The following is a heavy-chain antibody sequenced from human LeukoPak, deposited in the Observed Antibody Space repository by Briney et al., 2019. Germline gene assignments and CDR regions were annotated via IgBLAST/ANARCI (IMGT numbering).Heavy chain of an antibody. CDR2: ISSSSSYI. D-gene: IGHD3-10*01. Sequence: MNWVRQAPGKGLEWVSSISSSSSYIYYADSVKGRFTISRDNAKNSLYLQMNSLRAEDTAVYYCARVARGSGSSHFDYWGQGTLVTVSS. CDR3: ARVARGSGSSHFDY. V-gene: IGHV3-21*01. J-gene: IGHJ4*02.